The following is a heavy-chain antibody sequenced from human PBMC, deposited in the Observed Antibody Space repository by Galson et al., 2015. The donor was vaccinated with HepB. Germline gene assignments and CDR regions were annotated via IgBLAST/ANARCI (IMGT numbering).Heavy chain of an antibody. D-gene: IGHD2-15*01. CDR3: AKDIGYCSGGSCNGDHYYYGMDV. J-gene: IGHJ6*02. Sequence: SLRLSCAASGFTFSSYGMHWVRQAPGKGLEWVAVISYDGSNKYYADSVKGRFTISRDNSKNTLYLQMNSLRAEDTAVYYCAKDIGYCSGGSCNGDHYYYGMDVWGQGTTVTVSS. CDR2: ISYDGSNK. V-gene: IGHV3-30*18. CDR1: GFTFSSYG.